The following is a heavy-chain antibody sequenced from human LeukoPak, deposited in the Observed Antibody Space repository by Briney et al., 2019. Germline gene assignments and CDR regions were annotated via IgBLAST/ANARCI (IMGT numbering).Heavy chain of an antibody. V-gene: IGHV3-21*04. Sequence: GGSLRLSCVDPLVSSLPTRMRSGPQAPGKGLEWVSSISSSSTYIYYADSVKGRFTISRDNAKNSLYLQMNSLRAEATAVYYCRRYWEGMTKSPFYPWGQGTLVTVSS. CDR3: RRYWEGMTKSPFYP. J-gene: IGHJ5*02. CDR2: ISSSSTYI. D-gene: IGHD1-26*01. CDR1: VSSLPTR.